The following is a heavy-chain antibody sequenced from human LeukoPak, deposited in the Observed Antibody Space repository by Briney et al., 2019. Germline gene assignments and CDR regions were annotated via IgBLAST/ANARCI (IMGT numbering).Heavy chain of an antibody. D-gene: IGHD4-17*01. CDR2: IKQDGSEK. V-gene: IGHV3-7*04. CDR3: ARGDYGDYAFMFDY. J-gene: IGHJ4*02. CDR1: GFTFSSYW. Sequence: PGGSLRLSCAASGFTFSSYWMSWVRQAPGKGLEWVANIKQDGSEKYYVDSVEGRFTISRDNAKNSLYLQMNSLRAEDTAVYYCARGDYGDYAFMFDYWGQGTLVTVSS.